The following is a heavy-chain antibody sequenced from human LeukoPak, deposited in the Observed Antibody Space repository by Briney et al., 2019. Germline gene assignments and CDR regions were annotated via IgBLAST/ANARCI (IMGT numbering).Heavy chain of an antibody. D-gene: IGHD3-3*01. V-gene: IGHV1-69*13. CDR1: GGTFSSYA. Sequence: SVKVSCEASGGTFSSYAISWVRQAPGQGLEWMGGIILICGTANYAQKFQGRVTITADESTSTAYMELSSLRSEDTAVYYCARDQPRYWSGYYYFDYWGQGTLVTVSS. CDR3: ARDQPRYWSGYYYFDY. CDR2: IILICGTA. J-gene: IGHJ4*02.